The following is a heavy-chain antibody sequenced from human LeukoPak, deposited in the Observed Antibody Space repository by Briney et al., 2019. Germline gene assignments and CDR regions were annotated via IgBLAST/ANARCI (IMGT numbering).Heavy chain of an antibody. V-gene: IGHV4-59*01. Sequence: SETLSLTCTVSGGSISSYYWSWIRQPPGKGLEWIGYIYYSGSTNYNPSLKSRVTISVDTSKNQFSLKLSSVTAADTAVYYCARDQGHSSGRYYYYGMDVWGQGTTVTVSS. CDR2: IYYSGST. J-gene: IGHJ6*02. CDR3: ARDQGHSSGRYYYYGMDV. D-gene: IGHD6-19*01. CDR1: GGSISSYY.